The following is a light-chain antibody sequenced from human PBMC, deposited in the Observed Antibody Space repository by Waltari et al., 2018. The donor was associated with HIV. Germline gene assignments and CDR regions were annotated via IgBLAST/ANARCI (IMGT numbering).Light chain of an antibody. Sequence: QSVLTQPPSASGTPGQRVTISCSGRSSTTGLNYVSWYQQLPGTAPKLLIYRNNQRPSGVPDRFSGSKSGTSASLAISGLRSDDEGDYYCAAWDDSLSGVIFGGGTKLTVL. V-gene: IGLV1-47*01. J-gene: IGLJ2*01. CDR2: RNN. CDR3: AAWDDSLSGVI. CDR1: SSTTGLNY.